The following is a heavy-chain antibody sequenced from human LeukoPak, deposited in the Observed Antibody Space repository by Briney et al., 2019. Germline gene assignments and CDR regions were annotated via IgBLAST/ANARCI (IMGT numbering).Heavy chain of an antibody. J-gene: IGHJ4*02. V-gene: IGHV1-3*03. CDR3: ARGLAYCGGDCYSIDY. CDR1: GYTFTSYA. Sequence: GASVKVSCKASGYTFTSYAMHWVRQAPGQRREWMGWINAGNGNTKYSQEFQGRVTITRDTSASTAYMELSSLRSEDMAVYYCARGLAYCGGDCYSIDYWGQGTLVTVSS. D-gene: IGHD2-21*02. CDR2: INAGNGNT.